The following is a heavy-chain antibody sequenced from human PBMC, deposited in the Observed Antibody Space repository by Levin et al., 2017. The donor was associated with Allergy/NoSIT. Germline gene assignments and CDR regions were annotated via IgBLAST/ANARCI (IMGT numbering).Heavy chain of an antibody. CDR2: ISASGGTT. Sequence: GGSLRLSCAASGFTFSSYAMSWVRQAPGKGLEWVSAISASGGTTYSAYADSVKGRFTISRDSSKNTLYLQMSSLRAEDTALYYCAKADPGDARVYGHWGQGTLVTVSS. J-gene: IGHJ4*02. V-gene: IGHV3-23*01. CDR1: GFTFSSYA. D-gene: IGHD2-21*02. CDR3: AKADPGDARVYGH.